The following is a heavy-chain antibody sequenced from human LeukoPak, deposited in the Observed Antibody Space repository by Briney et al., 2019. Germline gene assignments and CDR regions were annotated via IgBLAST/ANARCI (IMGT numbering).Heavy chain of an antibody. V-gene: IGHV3-23*01. CDR2: ISGSGTNT. CDR3: AKGHRAYCGGDCYSDY. D-gene: IGHD2-21*02. J-gene: IGHJ4*02. CDR1: GFTFSSYA. Sequence: GGSLRLSCAASGFTFSSYAMSWVRQAPGKGLEWVSAISGSGTNTYYADSVRGRFTISRDNSKSMLYLQMNSLRAEDTARYYCAKGHRAYCGGDCYSDYWGQGTLVTVSS.